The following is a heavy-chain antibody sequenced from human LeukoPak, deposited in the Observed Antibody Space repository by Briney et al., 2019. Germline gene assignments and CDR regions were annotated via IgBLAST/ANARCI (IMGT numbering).Heavy chain of an antibody. CDR3: ARGARDIVVVKGFDP. J-gene: IGHJ5*02. CDR1: GFTFSNYV. Sequence: GGSLRLSCAASGFTFSNYVMHWVRQAPGKGLEWVAVISYDGSNKYYADSVKGRFTISRDNSNNTLYLQMNSLRVEDTAVYYCARGARDIVVVKGFDPWGQGTLVTVPS. D-gene: IGHD2-15*01. V-gene: IGHV3-30-3*01. CDR2: ISYDGSNK.